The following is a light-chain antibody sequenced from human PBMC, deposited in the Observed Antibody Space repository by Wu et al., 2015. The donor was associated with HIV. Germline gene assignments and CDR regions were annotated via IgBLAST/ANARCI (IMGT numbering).Light chain of an antibody. CDR3: QQYNSYPYS. Sequence: VGDRVTITCRASQSISSXLAWYQQKPGKAPKLLIYKASSLESGVPSRFSGSGSGTEFTLTISSLQPDDFATYYCQQYNSYPYSFGQGTKLEIK. J-gene: IGKJ2*03. V-gene: IGKV1-5*03. CDR1: QSISSX. CDR2: KAS.